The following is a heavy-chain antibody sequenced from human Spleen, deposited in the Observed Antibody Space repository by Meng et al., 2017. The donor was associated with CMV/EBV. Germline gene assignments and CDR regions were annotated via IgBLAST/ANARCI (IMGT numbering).Heavy chain of an antibody. CDR1: GFTFSSYS. D-gene: IGHD3/OR15-3a*01. V-gene: IGHV3-13*01. Sequence: GESLKISCAASGFTFSSYSMNWVRQTTGKGLEWVSTIGTAGDTYYPGSVKGRFTISRDNAKNSLYLQMNSLRAEDTAVYYCASPTWTSALDIWGLGTMVTVSS. CDR2: IGTAGDT. J-gene: IGHJ3*02. CDR3: ASPTWTSALDI.